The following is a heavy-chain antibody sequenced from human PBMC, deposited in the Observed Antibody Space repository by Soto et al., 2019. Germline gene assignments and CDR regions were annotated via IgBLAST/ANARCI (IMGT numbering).Heavy chain of an antibody. CDR2: IYYSGST. D-gene: IGHD3-10*01. CDR3: ARHERFGELLMWFDP. V-gene: IGHV4-39*01. CDR1: GGSISSSSYY. J-gene: IGHJ5*02. Sequence: QLQLQESGPGLVKPSETLSLTCTVSGGSISSSSYYWGWIRQPPGKGLEWIGSIYYSGSTYYNPSLKSRVTIPVDTSKNQFSLKLSSVTAADTAVYYCARHERFGELLMWFDPWGQGTLVTVSS.